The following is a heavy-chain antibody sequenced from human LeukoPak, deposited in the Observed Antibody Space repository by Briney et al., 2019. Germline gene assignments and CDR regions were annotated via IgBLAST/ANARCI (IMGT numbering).Heavy chain of an antibody. Sequence: GGSLRLSCAASGFTFSSYWRHWVRQVPGKGLVWVSRINTDGNSTRYADSVKGRFTISRDNAKNTLYLQMNSLRAEDTAVYYCARVPLGEFKGFDPWGQGTLVTVSS. CDR1: GFTFSSYW. J-gene: IGHJ5*02. CDR2: INTDGNST. CDR3: ARVPLGEFKGFDP. D-gene: IGHD3-10*01. V-gene: IGHV3-74*01.